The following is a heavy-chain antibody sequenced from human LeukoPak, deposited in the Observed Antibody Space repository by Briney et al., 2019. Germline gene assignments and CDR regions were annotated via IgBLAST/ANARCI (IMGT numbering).Heavy chain of an antibody. D-gene: IGHD2-15*01. CDR2: IYYSGST. Sequence: SETLFLTCTVSGGSVSSGSCYWSWIRQPPGKGLEWIGYIYYSGSTNYNPSLKSRVTISVDTSKNQFSLKLSSVTAADTAVYYCARAVVVVAATFWFDPWGQGTLVTVSS. V-gene: IGHV4-61*01. CDR3: ARAVVVVAATFWFDP. CDR1: GGSVSSGSCY. J-gene: IGHJ5*02.